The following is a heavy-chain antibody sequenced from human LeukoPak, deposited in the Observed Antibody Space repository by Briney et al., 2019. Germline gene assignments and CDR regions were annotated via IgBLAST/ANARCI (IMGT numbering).Heavy chain of an antibody. CDR3: ARDVGLRDAFDI. Sequence: GGPLRLSCAASGFTFSHHGMNWVRQAPGKGLEWVSGVGPSGARTYYADSVKGRFTVSRDNSKNMVFLQMNSLRAEDTAVYYCARDVGLRDAFDIWGQGTMVTVSS. V-gene: IGHV3-23*01. CDR1: GFTFSHHG. D-gene: IGHD1-26*01. CDR2: VGPSGART. J-gene: IGHJ3*02.